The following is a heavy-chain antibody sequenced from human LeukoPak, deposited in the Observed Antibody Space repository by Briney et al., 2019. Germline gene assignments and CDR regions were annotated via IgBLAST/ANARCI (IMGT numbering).Heavy chain of an antibody. CDR1: GGSISSGGYY. V-gene: IGHV4-61*08. D-gene: IGHD3/OR15-3a*01. CDR2: IYYSGST. Sequence: SETLSLTCTVSGGSISSGGYYWSWIRQPPGKGLEWIGYIYYSGSTNYNPSLKSRVTISVDTSKNQFSLKLSSVTAADTAVYYCAADDFGVNWFDPWGQGTLVTVSS. J-gene: IGHJ5*02. CDR3: AADDFGVNWFDP.